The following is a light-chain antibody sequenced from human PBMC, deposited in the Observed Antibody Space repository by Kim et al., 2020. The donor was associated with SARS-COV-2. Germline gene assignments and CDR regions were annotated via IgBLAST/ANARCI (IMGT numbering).Light chain of an antibody. CDR3: QQSYITPFT. J-gene: IGKJ3*01. V-gene: IGKV1-39*01. CDR1: QSISSH. Sequence: DIQMTQSPSSLSASVGDRVTITCRTSQSISSHLNWYHQKPGRAPKLLISAASTLQGGVPSRFSGSGSETDFTLTISSLQPEDFATCFCQQSYITPFTFGPRTKVDIK. CDR2: AAS.